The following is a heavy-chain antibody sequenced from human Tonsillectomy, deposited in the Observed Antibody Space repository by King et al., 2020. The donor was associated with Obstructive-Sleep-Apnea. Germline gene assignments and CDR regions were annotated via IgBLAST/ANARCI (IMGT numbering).Heavy chain of an antibody. V-gene: IGHV4-4*02. CDR3: ARVGITMIVGGDYYGMDV. CDR1: GGSISSSNW. CDR2: IYHSGST. D-gene: IGHD3-22*01. J-gene: IGHJ6*02. Sequence: QLQESGPGLVKPSGTLSLTCAVSGGSISSSNWWSWVRQPPGKGLEWIGEIYHSGSTNYNPSLTIRVTISVDKSKNQFFLKLGALTAADTAVYYCARVGITMIVGGDYYGMDVWGQGTTVTVSS.